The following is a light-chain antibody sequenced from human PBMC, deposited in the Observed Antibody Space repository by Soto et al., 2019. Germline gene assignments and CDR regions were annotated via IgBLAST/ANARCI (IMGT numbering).Light chain of an antibody. CDR1: QRFRNNY. V-gene: IGKV3-20*01. CDR3: PQYCSSGP. J-gene: IGKJ1*01. Sequence: EIVWTQSPGTLPLSPGERATLSCRASQRFRNNYLAWYQQKPGQAPRHLIYGASNRATGIPDRFSGSGYGTDFTLTISRLEPEDFAVYYCPQYCSSGPCGQGTKVEI. CDR2: GAS.